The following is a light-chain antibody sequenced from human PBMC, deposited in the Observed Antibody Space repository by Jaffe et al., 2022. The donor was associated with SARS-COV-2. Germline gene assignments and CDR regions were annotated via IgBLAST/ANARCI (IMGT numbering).Light chain of an antibody. CDR2: AAS. J-gene: IGKJ1*01. CDR1: QNISDY. CDR3: QHTFRAPPWT. Sequence: DIQMTQSPSSLSASVGDRVVITCRASQNISDYVNWYQQRPGRAPNLLIYAASALQRGVPSRFSGSGSGTVFTLTIHSLQPEDFAAYHCQHTFRAPPWTFGRGTRVDIK. V-gene: IGKV1-39*01.